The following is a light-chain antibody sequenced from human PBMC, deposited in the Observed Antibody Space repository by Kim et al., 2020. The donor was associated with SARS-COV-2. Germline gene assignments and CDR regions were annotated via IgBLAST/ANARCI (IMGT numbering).Light chain of an antibody. CDR1: QGISSY. V-gene: IGKV1-8*01. CDR2: AAS. J-gene: IGKJ4*01. Sequence: SASTGDRVTITCRASQGISSYLAWYQQKPGKAPKLLIYAASTLQSGVPSRFSGSGSGTDFTLTISCLQSEDFATYYCQQYYSYYTFGGGTKVDIK. CDR3: QQYYSYYT.